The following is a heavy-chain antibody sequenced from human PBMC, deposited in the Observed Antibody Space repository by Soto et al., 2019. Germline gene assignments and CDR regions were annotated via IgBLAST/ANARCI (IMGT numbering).Heavy chain of an antibody. CDR1: GLPFAKVW. Sequence: EVQVVESGGGLVKPGGSLRLSCEVSGLPFAKVWMSWIRQAPGKWLEWVGRIKSQTDGGRIDYAAPVKGRFTIPRDNSKNTLHLQMNSLKTEDTAVYYCTTRVTGNPRALDYWGQGNLVTVSS. D-gene: IGHD1-20*01. CDR2: IKSQTDGGRI. J-gene: IGHJ4*02. CDR3: TTRVTGNPRALDY. V-gene: IGHV3-15*01.